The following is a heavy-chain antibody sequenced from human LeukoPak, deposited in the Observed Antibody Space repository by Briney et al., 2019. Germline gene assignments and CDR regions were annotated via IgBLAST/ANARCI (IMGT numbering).Heavy chain of an antibody. Sequence: GGSLRLSCAASGFTFSSYAMSWVRQAPGKGLEWVSAISGSGGSTYYADSVKGRFTISRDNSKNMLYLQMNSLRAEDTAVYYCAKDHRPYYDFWSGYYFRNYFDYWGQGTLVTVSS. V-gene: IGHV3-23*01. D-gene: IGHD3-3*01. CDR2: ISGSGGST. CDR3: AKDHRPYYDFWSGYYFRNYFDY. J-gene: IGHJ4*02. CDR1: GFTFSSYA.